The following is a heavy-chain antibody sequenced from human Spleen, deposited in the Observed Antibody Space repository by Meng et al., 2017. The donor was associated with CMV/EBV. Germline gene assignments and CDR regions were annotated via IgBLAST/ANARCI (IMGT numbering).Heavy chain of an antibody. V-gene: IGHV3-30*02. CDR1: GIFFRSYG. D-gene: IGHD5-18*01. J-gene: IGHJ5*02. CDR2: IRYDGSYK. CDR3: AKCGFSYGRFDP. Sequence: GGSLRLSCAVSGIFFRSYGIHWVRQAPGKGLELVSFIRYDGSYKEYVDSLKGRFTISRDNSKNTLYLQMNSLRGEDTAIYYCAKCGFSYGRFDPWGQGTLVTVSS.